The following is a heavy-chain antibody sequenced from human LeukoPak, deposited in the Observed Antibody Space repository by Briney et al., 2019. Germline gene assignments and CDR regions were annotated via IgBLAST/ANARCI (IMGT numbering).Heavy chain of an antibody. Sequence: PSETLSLTCTVSGGSISSGGYYWSWIRQPPGKGLEWIGYIYYSGSTKYNPSLKSRDTISVDTSKNQFSLNLSSVTAADTAVYYCARGRVGSSWLFNIMDVWGQGTTVTVSS. V-gene: IGHV4-61*08. CDR2: IYYSGST. CDR3: ARGRVGSSWLFNIMDV. J-gene: IGHJ6*02. CDR1: GGSISSGGYY. D-gene: IGHD6-13*01.